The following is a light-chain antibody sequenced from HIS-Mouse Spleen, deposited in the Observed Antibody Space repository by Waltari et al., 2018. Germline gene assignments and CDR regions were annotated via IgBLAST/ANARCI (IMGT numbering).Light chain of an antibody. CDR3: YSTDSSGNHRV. CDR1: ALQKTY. V-gene: IGLV3-10*01. CDR2: EDS. Sequence: SYELTQPPSVSVSPGQTARITCPGDALQKTYADWYHQKSGQAPGLVIYEDSKRPSGIPERFSGASSGTMATLTISGAQVEDEADYYCYSTDSSGNHRVFGGGTKLTVL. J-gene: IGLJ2*01.